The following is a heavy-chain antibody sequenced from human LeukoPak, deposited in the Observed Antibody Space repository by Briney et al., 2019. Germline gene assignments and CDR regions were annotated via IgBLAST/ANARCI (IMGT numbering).Heavy chain of an antibody. D-gene: IGHD2-15*01. Sequence: GGSLRLSCAASGFTFSSYEMNWVRQAPGKGLEWVSYISSSGSTIHYADSVKGRFTISRDNAKNSLYLQMNSLRAEDTAVYYCARDPVGVAALNYWGQGTLVTVSS. J-gene: IGHJ4*02. CDR1: GFTFSSYE. V-gene: IGHV3-48*03. CDR2: ISSSGSTI. CDR3: ARDPVGVAALNY.